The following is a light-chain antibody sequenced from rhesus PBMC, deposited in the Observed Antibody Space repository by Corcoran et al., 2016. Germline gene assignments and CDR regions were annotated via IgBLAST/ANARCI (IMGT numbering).Light chain of an antibody. CDR2: SAS. V-gene: IGKV1-46*01. CDR3: QQYYSDPLT. Sequence: DIQMTQSPSSLSASVGDTVTITCRASQSFSRSLAWYQQKPGKAPKLLIYSASSLHSGVPSRFRGRKPGTEFTLTISSLQPEDIASYYCQQYYSDPLTFGGGTKVELK. CDR1: QSFSRS. J-gene: IGKJ4*01.